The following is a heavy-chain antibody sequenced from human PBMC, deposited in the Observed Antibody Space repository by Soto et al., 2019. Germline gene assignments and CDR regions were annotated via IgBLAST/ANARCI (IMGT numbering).Heavy chain of an antibody. V-gene: IGHV1-69*13. Sequence: ASVKVSCKASGGTFSSYAISWVRQAPGQGLEWMGGIIPIFGTANYAQKFQGRVTITADESTSTAYMELSSLRSEDTAVYYCASKDTAMDYYYYGMDVWGQGTTVTVSS. CDR1: GGTFSSYA. J-gene: IGHJ6*02. CDR3: ASKDTAMDYYYYGMDV. CDR2: IIPIFGTA. D-gene: IGHD5-18*01.